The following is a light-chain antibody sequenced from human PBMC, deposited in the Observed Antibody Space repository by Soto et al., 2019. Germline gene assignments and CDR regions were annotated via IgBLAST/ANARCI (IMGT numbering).Light chain of an antibody. V-gene: IGLV2-11*01. CDR1: SSDVGGYNF. Sequence: QSALTQPRSVSGSPGQSVTISCTRTSSDVGGYNFVSWYQQSPGKAPKLIIYDVTKRPSGVPDRFSGSKSGNTASLTISGLQAEDEADYYCCSYAGTYTLWVFGGGTKLTVL. CDR2: DVT. CDR3: CSYAGTYTLWV. J-gene: IGLJ3*02.